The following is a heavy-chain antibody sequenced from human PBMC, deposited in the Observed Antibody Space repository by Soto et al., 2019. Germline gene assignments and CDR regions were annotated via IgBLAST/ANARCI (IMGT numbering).Heavy chain of an antibody. CDR1: GFTFSSYE. CDR2: ISSRGSTI. CDR3: ARRAYCSGGSCCSGLAFDYSGMDV. V-gene: IGHV3-48*03. D-gene: IGHD2-15*01. J-gene: IGHJ6*02. Sequence: GGCRRLSCAASGFTFSSYEMNWVRQAPGKGLEWVSYISSRGSTIYYAGSVTGRFTISRDNAKNSLYLQMNSLRDEDTAVYYCARRAYCSGGSCCSGLAFDYSGMDVWGQGTMVTVSS.